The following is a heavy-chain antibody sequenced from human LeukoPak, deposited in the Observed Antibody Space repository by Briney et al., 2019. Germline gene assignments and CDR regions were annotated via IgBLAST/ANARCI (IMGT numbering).Heavy chain of an antibody. J-gene: IGHJ4*02. CDR1: GFTFSRYW. CDR3: AKDPYYYDSSGLAPDY. D-gene: IGHD3-22*01. V-gene: IGHV3-74*01. Sequence: PGGSLRLSCAASGFTFSRYWMHWVRHAPGKGLVWVSRINNDGSSTTYADSVKGRFTISRDNAKNTLSLQMNSLRPEDTAVYYCAKDPYYYDSSGLAPDYWGQGTLVTVSS. CDR2: INNDGSST.